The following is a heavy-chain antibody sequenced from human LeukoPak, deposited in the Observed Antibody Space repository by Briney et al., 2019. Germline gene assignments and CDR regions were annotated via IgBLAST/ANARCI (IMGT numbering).Heavy chain of an antibody. D-gene: IGHD3-3*01. CDR1: GFTFSSYA. V-gene: IGHV3-23*01. J-gene: IGHJ4*02. Sequence: GGSLRLSCAAPGFTFSSYAMSWVRQAPGKGLEWVATISGSGGNTYYADSGKGRFTISGDNSKNTLYLQMNSLRAEDTAVYYCAKVASGYYVDNWGQGTLVTVSS. CDR3: AKVASGYYVDN. CDR2: ISGSGGNT.